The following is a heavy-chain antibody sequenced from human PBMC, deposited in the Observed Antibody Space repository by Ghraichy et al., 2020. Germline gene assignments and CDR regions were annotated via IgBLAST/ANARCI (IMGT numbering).Heavy chain of an antibody. CDR2: IYPGDSDT. J-gene: IGHJ3*02. CDR3: ARHAGVYDFSDAFDI. Sequence: GESLNISCKGSGYSFTSYWIGWVRQMPGKGLEWMGIIYPGDSDTRYSPSFQGQVTISADKSISTAYLQWSSLKASDTAMYYCARHAGVYDFSDAFDIWGQGTMVTVSS. CDR1: GYSFTSYW. V-gene: IGHV5-51*01. D-gene: IGHD3-3*01.